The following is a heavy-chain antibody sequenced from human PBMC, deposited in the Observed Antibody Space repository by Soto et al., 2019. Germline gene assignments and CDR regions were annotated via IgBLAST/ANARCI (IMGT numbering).Heavy chain of an antibody. D-gene: IGHD2-15*01. CDR3: ARDVKWDSCSGGSCYRSETFDP. Sequence: PSESLSLTFVHSARSISSYYWSWIRHPPGQGLELIGYVYSSWSTNFNSSLKSRVTISVDTSKNQFSLRLSSVTAAYTAIYYCARDVKWDSCSGGSCYRSETFDPWGQGTLVTVS. J-gene: IGHJ5*02. CDR1: ARSISSYY. CDR2: VYSSWST. V-gene: IGHV4-4*08.